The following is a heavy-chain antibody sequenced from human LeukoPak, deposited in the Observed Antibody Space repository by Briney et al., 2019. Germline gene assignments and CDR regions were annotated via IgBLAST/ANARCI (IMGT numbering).Heavy chain of an antibody. J-gene: IGHJ4*02. CDR1: GYSISSGYY. CDR2: IYHSGST. CDR3: ARRVAAFDY. V-gene: IGHV4-38-2*01. D-gene: IGHD6-25*01. Sequence: PSETLSLTCAVSGYSISSGYYWGWIRQPPGKGLEWIGSIYHSGSTYYNPPLKSRVTISVDTSKNQFSLKLSSVTAADTAVYYCARRVAAFDYWGQGTLVTVSS.